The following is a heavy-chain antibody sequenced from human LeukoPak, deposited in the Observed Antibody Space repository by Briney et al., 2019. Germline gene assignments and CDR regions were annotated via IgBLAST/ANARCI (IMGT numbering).Heavy chain of an antibody. CDR3: ARYSSTWPYWYFDL. D-gene: IGHD6-13*01. CDR2: ISHSGST. CDR1: GGSISSGGYS. J-gene: IGHJ2*01. V-gene: IGHV4-30-2*01. Sequence: SETLSLTCAVSGGSISSGGYSWSWIRQPPGKGLEWIGYISHSGSTYYGPSLKSRVTISVDRSKNQFSLELTSVTAADTAVYYCARYSSTWPYWYFDLWGRGTLVTVSS.